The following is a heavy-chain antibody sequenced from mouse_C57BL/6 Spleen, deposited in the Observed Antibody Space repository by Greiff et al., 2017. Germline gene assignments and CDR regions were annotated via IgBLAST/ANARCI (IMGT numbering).Heavy chain of an antibody. CDR2: IDPSDSYT. D-gene: IGHD1-1*01. V-gene: IGHV1-69*01. J-gene: IGHJ2*01. Sequence: VQLQQPGAELVMPGASVKLSCKASGYTFTSYWMHWVKQRPGQGLEWIGEIDPSDSYTNYNQKFKVKSTLTVDKSSSTAYMQLSSLTSEDSAVYYCARDYYGSSYYFDYWGQGTTLTVSS. CDR3: ARDYYGSSYYFDY. CDR1: GYTFTSYW.